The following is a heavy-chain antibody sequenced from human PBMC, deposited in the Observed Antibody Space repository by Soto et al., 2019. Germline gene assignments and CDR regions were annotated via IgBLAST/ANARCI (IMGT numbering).Heavy chain of an antibody. D-gene: IGHD1-7*01. CDR1: GFSFTNAW. J-gene: IGHJ4*02. V-gene: IGHV3-15*07. CDR3: TTGTGTVAD. CDR2: IKSRTDGETT. Sequence: PAGSLRLSCAASGFSFTNAWMNWVRQAPGKGLEWVGRIKSRTDGETTDYVAPVKGRFFISRDDSKNTLYLQMNSLKTEDTAVYYCTTGTGTVADWGQGTLVTVSS.